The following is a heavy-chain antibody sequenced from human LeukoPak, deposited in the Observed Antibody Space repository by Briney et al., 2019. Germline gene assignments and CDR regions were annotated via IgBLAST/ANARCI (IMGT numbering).Heavy chain of an antibody. CDR3: ARGGITMVRDKYRSSYYYMDV. J-gene: IGHJ6*03. CDR2: IYPGDSDT. CDR1: GYSFTSYW. Sequence: GESLKISCKGSGYSFTSYWIGWVRQMPGKGLKWMGIIYPGDSDTRYSPSFQGQVTISADKSISTAYLQWSSLKASDTAMYYCARGGITMVRDKYRSSYYYMDVWGKGTTVTVSS. D-gene: IGHD3-10*01. V-gene: IGHV5-51*01.